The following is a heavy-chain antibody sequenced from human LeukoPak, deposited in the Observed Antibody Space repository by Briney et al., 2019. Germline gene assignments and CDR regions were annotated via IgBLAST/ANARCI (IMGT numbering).Heavy chain of an antibody. Sequence: GGSLRLSCAASRFTFSTYSMNWVRQAPGKGLEWVSYISSGSNTIYYADSVEGRFTISRDNSKNTLYLQMDSLRAEDTAVYYCARDRAWNYFDYWGQGTLVTVSS. CDR3: ARDRAWNYFDY. D-gene: IGHD3-3*01. CDR1: RFTFSTYS. J-gene: IGHJ4*02. CDR2: ISSGSNTI. V-gene: IGHV3-48*01.